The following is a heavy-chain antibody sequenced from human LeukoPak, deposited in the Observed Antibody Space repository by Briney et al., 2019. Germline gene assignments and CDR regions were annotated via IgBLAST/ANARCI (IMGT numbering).Heavy chain of an antibody. V-gene: IGHV1-8*01. Sequence: ASVKVSCKASGYTFTSYDINWVRQATGQGLEWMGWMNPNSGNTGYAQKFQGRVTMTRNTSISTAYMELSSLRSEDTAVYHCARDKSLGDQSYYAMDVWGQGTTVTVSS. CDR1: GYTFTSYD. D-gene: IGHD2-2*01. J-gene: IGHJ6*02. CDR2: MNPNSGNT. CDR3: ARDKSLGDQSYYAMDV.